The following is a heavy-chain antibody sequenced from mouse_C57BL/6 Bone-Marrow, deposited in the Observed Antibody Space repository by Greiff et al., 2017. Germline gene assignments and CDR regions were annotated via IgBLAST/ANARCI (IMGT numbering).Heavy chain of an antibody. D-gene: IGHD2-10*02. Sequence: EVQLQQSGTVLARPGASVKMSCKTSGYTFTSYWMHWVKQRPGQGLEWIGAIYPGNSDTSYNQKFKGKAKLTAVTSASTAYMELSSLTNEYSAVYDCTSRYGNYEAWFAYWGQGTLVTVSA. CDR3: TSRYGNYEAWFAY. CDR2: IYPGNSDT. J-gene: IGHJ3*01. V-gene: IGHV1-5*01. CDR1: GYTFTSYW.